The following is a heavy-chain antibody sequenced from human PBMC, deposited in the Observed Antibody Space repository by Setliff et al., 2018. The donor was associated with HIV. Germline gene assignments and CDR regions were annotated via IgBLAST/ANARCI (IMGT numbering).Heavy chain of an antibody. CDR1: GGPITSNAYF. CDR2: IYHSGNT. D-gene: IGHD6-19*01. J-gene: IGHJ4*02. CDR3: ARRRGQKATGWYYFDF. V-gene: IGHV4-39*01. Sequence: SETLSLTCSVSGGPITSNAYFWDWIRQAPGKGLEWIGSIYHSGNTYYNPSLKSRVSISVDTSKRQFSLKLTSVTAGDSALYYCARRRGQKATGWYYFDFWGQGALGTVPS.